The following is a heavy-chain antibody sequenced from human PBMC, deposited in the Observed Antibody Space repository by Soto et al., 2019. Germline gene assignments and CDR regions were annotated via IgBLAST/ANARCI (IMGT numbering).Heavy chain of an antibody. Sequence: SETLSLTXAVSGGSISSGGYSWSWVRQPPGKGLEWIGYIYHSGSTYYNPSLKSRVTISVDRSKNQFSLKLSSVTAADTAVYYCARGTPLFYDSSGFTRPANWFDPWGQGTLVTVSP. CDR2: IYHSGST. V-gene: IGHV4-30-2*01. CDR1: GGSISSGGYS. D-gene: IGHD3-22*01. CDR3: ARGTPLFYDSSGFTRPANWFDP. J-gene: IGHJ5*02.